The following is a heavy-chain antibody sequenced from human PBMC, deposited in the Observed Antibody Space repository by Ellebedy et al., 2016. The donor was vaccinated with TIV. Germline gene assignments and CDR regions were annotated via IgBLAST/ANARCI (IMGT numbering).Heavy chain of an antibody. D-gene: IGHD1-26*01. V-gene: IGHV3-30*04. CDR3: ARAGIVGATGDAFDI. J-gene: IGHJ3*02. CDR2: ISYDGSNK. Sequence: GGSLRLSXAASGFTFSSYAMHWVRQAPGKGLEWVAVISYDGSNKYYADSVKGRFTISRDNSKNTLYLQMNSLRAEDTAVYYCARAGIVGATGDAFDIWGQGTMVTVSS. CDR1: GFTFSSYA.